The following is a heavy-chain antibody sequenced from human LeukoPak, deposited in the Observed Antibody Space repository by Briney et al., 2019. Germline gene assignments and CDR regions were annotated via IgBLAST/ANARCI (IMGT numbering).Heavy chain of an antibody. CDR3: ARENREAPVSN. CDR1: GFSNHW. D-gene: IGHD1-14*01. Sequence: AGSLTLSCTMSGFSNHWMAWVRHAPEQGLEWVATINQDGSQIYYVYSMTGRFTISSDNAKKSLYLQLTSRRADDTAVYYCARENREAPVSNWGQGTLVTVSS. J-gene: IGHJ4*02. V-gene: IGHV3-7*01. CDR2: INQDGSQI.